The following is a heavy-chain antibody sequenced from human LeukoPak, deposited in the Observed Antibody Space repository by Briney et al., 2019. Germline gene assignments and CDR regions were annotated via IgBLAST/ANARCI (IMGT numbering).Heavy chain of an antibody. CDR2: IYTSGST. V-gene: IGHV4-61*02. CDR1: GGSISSGSYY. D-gene: IGHD5-12*01. Sequence: SQTLSLTRTVSGGSISSGSYYWSWIRQPAGKGLEWIGRIYTSGSTNYNPSLKSRVTISVDTSKNQFSLKLSSVTAADTAVYYCARDGYSGYEFDYWGQGTLVTVSS. CDR3: ARDGYSGYEFDY. J-gene: IGHJ4*02.